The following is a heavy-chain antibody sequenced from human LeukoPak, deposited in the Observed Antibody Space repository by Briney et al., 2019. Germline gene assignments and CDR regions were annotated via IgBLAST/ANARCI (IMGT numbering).Heavy chain of an antibody. V-gene: IGHV3-7*01. Sequence: GGSLRLSCTASGFPFHTYWMTWVRQAPGKGLEWVANIKEDGTQKYYVDSVRGRFTISRDNAENSLYLQMNSLRDEDTAVYYCAKTGERDYWGRGTLVTVSS. D-gene: IGHD7-27*01. CDR3: AKTGERDY. CDR2: IKEDGTQK. J-gene: IGHJ4*02. CDR1: GFPFHTYW.